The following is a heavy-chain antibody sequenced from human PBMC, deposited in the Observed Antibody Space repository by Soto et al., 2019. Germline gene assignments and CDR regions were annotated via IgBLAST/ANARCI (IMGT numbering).Heavy chain of an antibody. CDR2: ISGSGGST. D-gene: IGHD2-15*01. J-gene: IGHJ4*02. V-gene: IGHV3-23*01. CDR3: AKDWKTVVAAIVEYYFDY. Sequence: GGSLRLSCAASGFTFSSYAMSWVRQAPGKGLEWVSAISGSGGSTYYADSVKGRFTISRDNSKNTLYLQMNSLRAEDTAVYYCAKDWKTVVAAIVEYYFDYWGQGTLVTVSS. CDR1: GFTFSSYA.